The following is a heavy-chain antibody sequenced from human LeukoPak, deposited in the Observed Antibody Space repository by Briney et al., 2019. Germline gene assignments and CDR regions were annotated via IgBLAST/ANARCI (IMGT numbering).Heavy chain of an antibody. CDR3: ARDPPDYDYVWGSYRYYYY. Sequence: GASVKVSCKASGYTFTGYYMHWVRQAPGQGLEWMGGIIPIFGTANYAQKFQGRVTITADESTSTAYMELSSLRSEDTAVYYCARDPPDYDYVWGSYRYYYYWGQGTLVTVSS. D-gene: IGHD3-16*02. J-gene: IGHJ4*02. CDR1: GYTFTGYY. V-gene: IGHV1-69*13. CDR2: IIPIFGTA.